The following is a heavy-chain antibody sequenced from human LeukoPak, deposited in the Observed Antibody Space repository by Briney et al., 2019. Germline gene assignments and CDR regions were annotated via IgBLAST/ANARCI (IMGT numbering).Heavy chain of an antibody. V-gene: IGHV3-33*01. CDR3: ARAGGDYCSGGSCYSNWFDP. CDR2: IWYDGSDK. J-gene: IGHJ5*02. D-gene: IGHD2-15*01. Sequence: PGGSLRLSCAASGFTFSSYGMHWVRQAPGKGLEWVAVIWYDGSDKYYADSVKGRFTISRDNSKNTLYLQMNSLRAEDTAVYYCARAGGDYCSGGSCYSNWFDPWGQGTLVTVSS. CDR1: GFTFSSYG.